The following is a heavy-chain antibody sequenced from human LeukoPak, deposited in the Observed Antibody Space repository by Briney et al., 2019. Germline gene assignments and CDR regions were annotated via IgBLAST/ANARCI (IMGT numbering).Heavy chain of an antibody. Sequence: SVKVSCKASGGTFSSYAISWVRQAPGQGLEWMGRIIPILGIANYAQKFQGRVTITADKSTSTAYMELSSLRSEDTAVYYCANQVVVVPAAMLRGAYYYYGMDVWGQGTTVTVSS. J-gene: IGHJ6*02. CDR2: IIPILGIA. V-gene: IGHV1-69*04. D-gene: IGHD2-2*01. CDR1: GGTFSSYA. CDR3: ANQVVVVPAAMLRGAYYYYGMDV.